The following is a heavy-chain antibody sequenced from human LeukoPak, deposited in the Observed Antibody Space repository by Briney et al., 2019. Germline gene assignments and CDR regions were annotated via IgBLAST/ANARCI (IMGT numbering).Heavy chain of an antibody. D-gene: IGHD6-19*01. CDR2: INHSGST. Sequence: SETLSLTCAVYGGSFSGYYWSWIRQPPGKGLEWIGEINHSGSTNYNPSLKSRVTISVDTSKNQFSLKLSSVTAADTAVYYCARVRWHIAVAGWAPWFDPWGQGTLVTVSS. V-gene: IGHV4-34*01. CDR1: GGSFSGYY. J-gene: IGHJ5*02. CDR3: ARVRWHIAVAGWAPWFDP.